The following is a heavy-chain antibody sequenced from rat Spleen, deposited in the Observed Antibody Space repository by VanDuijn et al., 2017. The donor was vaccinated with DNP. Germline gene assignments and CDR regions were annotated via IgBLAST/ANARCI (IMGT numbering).Heavy chain of an antibody. CDR3: ARLWCGTSTPRFPY. CDR2: ITYDGSST. V-gene: IGHV5-7*01. CDR1: GFTFSDYN. D-gene: IGHD1-4*01. Sequence: EVQLVESGGDLVQPGRSLKLSCTASGFTFSDYNMAWVRQAPKKGLEWVASITYDGSSTYYRDSVKGRFTISRDNAKSILSLQMDSLRSADTATYYCARLWCGTSTPRFPYWGQGSLFTVSS. J-gene: IGHJ3*01.